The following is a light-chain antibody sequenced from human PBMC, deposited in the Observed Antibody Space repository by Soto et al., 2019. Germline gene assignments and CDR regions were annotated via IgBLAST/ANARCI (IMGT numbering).Light chain of an antibody. V-gene: IGKV1-12*01. CDR2: GAS. CDR3: QQANSCPLT. Sequence: DIQMTQSPSFVSASVGDRVTITCRASQGISRWLAWYQQRPGKAPELLIYGASSLQSGVTSRFSGSGSGTDFTLTISSLQPEDFATYYCQQANSCPLTFGQGTRLEI. CDR1: QGISRW. J-gene: IGKJ5*01.